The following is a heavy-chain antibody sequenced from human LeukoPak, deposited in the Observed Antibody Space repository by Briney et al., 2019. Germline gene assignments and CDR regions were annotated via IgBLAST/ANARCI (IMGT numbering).Heavy chain of an antibody. J-gene: IGHJ6*03. CDR1: GGSFSGYY. CDR3: ARGVSTYYYYYYYMDV. V-gene: IGHV4-34*01. CDR2: INHSGST. D-gene: IGHD5/OR15-5a*01. Sequence: SETLSLTCAVYGGSFSGYYWSWIRQPPGKGLEWIGEINHSGSTNYNPSLKSRVTISVDTSKNQFSLKLSSVTAADTAVYYCARGVSTYYYYYYYMDVWAKGPRSPSP.